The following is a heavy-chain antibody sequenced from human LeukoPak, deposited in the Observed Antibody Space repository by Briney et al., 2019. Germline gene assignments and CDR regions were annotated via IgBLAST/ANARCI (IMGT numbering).Heavy chain of an antibody. CDR3: AREAGYDSSGYHGAFDI. J-gene: IGHJ3*02. CDR1: GFTFSSYG. V-gene: IGHV3-7*01. D-gene: IGHD3-22*01. Sequence: GGSLRLSCAASGFTFSSYGMHWVRQAPGKGLEWVANINQDGSEKYYVDSVKGRFTISRDNAKTSLYLQMDSLRAEDTAVYYCAREAGYDSSGYHGAFDIWGQGTMVTVSS. CDR2: INQDGSEK.